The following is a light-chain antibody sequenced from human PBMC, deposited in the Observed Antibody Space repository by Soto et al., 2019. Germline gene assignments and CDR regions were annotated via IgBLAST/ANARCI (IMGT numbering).Light chain of an antibody. CDR2: GAS. Sequence: DILLTQSPGTLSLSPGQGATLSCRASQSLTSNSLAWYQQKPGQAPRLLISGASSRATGIPDRFSGSGSGRDFTLTISRMEAEDFSVYHCQQYGSSHPLTFGGGTKVEIK. J-gene: IGKJ4*01. V-gene: IGKV3-20*01. CDR3: QQYGSSHPLT. CDR1: QSLTSNS.